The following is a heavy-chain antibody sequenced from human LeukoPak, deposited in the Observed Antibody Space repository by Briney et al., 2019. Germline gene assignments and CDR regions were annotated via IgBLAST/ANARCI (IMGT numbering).Heavy chain of an antibody. CDR1: GFTFSSDW. CDR2: INWNGGST. V-gene: IGHV3-20*04. Sequence: GGSLRLSCAVSGFTFSSDWMIWVRQAPGKGLEWVSGINWNGGSTGYADSVKGRFTISRDNAKNSLYLQMNSLRAEDTALYYCARRDIVVVPASILGAFDIWGQGTMVTVSS. J-gene: IGHJ3*02. D-gene: IGHD2-2*02. CDR3: ARRDIVVVPASILGAFDI.